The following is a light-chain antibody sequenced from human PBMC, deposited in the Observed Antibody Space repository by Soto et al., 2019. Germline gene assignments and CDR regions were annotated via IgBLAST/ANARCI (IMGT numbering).Light chain of an antibody. CDR1: QSISIW. CDR3: QQYNTFWT. CDR2: DVS. V-gene: IGKV1-5*01. J-gene: IGKJ1*01. Sequence: DIQMTQSPSTLSASVGDRVTITCRARQSISIWLAWYQQKPGKAPNLLIYDVSSLESGVPSRFSGSGSGTEFTLTISSLQPDDFATYYCQQYNTFWTFGQGTKVDIK.